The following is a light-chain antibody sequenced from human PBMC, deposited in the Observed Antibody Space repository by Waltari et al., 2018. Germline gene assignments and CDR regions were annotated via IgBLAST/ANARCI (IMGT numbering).Light chain of an antibody. CDR3: QSYDSSLSGSA. CDR2: GNT. V-gene: IGLV1-40*01. Sequence: SVLPHPPPVSAAPGQRVPISCPGTGTNSRAACDVQWYHHLPGTAPKLLIYGNTNPPPGGPDRFSVSKSGTSASLAITGLQSEDEADYYCQSYDSSLSGSAFGGGTKLTVL. J-gene: IGLJ2*01. CDR1: GTNSRAACD.